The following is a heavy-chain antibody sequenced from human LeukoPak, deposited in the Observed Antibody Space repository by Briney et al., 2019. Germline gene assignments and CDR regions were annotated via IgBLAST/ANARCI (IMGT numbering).Heavy chain of an antibody. CDR1: GFTFSSYS. CDR2: ISSSSSYI. J-gene: IGHJ4*01. V-gene: IGHV3-21*01. Sequence: GGSLRLSCAASGFTFSSYSMDWVRQAPGKGLEWVSSISSSSSYIYYADSVKGRFTISRDNAKNSLYLQMNSLRAEDTAMYYSARDPVPRRYYYDSSGYYPHWGHGTLVTVSS. CDR3: ARDPVPRRYYYDSSGYYPH. D-gene: IGHD3-22*01.